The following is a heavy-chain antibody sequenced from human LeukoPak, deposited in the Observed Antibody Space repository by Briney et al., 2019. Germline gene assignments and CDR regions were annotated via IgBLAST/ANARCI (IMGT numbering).Heavy chain of an antibody. CDR1: GGTFSSYA. D-gene: IGHD3-9*01. CDR3: ASSPTYDILTGYYPY. CDR2: IIPIFGTA. Sequence: ASVKVSCKASGGTFSSYAISWVRQAPGQGLEWMGGIIPIFGTANYAQKFQGRVTITADESTSTAYMELSSLRSEDTAVYYCASSPTYDILTGYYPYWGQGTLVTVSS. J-gene: IGHJ4*02. V-gene: IGHV1-69*13.